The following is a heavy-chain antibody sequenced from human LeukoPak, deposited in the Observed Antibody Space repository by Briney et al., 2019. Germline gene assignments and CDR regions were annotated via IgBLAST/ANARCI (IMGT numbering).Heavy chain of an antibody. CDR2: MNPNSGNT. CDR3: ARAGRSMGVVSLDGY. J-gene: IGHJ4*02. CDR1: GYTFTSYD. D-gene: IGHD4-23*01. V-gene: IGHV1-8*01. Sequence: GASVKASCKASGYTFTSYDINWVRQATGQGLEWMGWMNPNSGNTGYAQKFQGRVTMTRNTSISTAYMELSSLRSEDTAVYYCARAGRSMGVVSLDGYWGQGTLVTVSS.